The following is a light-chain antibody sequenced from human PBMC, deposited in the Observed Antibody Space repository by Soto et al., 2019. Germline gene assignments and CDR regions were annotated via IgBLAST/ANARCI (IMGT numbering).Light chain of an antibody. CDR3: QQLNNFVT. Sequence: DIQLTQSPSFLSASVGDRVTITCRASQTVSSYLVWYQQKPGKAPKVLLTDASTLQSGVPSRFSGSGFGTEFTLTIRCLQPEDVATYYCQQLNNFVTFGPGTKVHI. J-gene: IGKJ3*01. V-gene: IGKV1-9*01. CDR1: QTVSSY. CDR2: DAS.